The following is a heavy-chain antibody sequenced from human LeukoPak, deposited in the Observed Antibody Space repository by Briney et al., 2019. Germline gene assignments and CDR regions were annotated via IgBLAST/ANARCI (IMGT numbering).Heavy chain of an antibody. CDR2: ISSSSSTI. CDR1: GFTFSSHS. CDR3: ARDLNTAMDY. Sequence: GGSLRLSCAASGFTFSSHSMNWVRQAPGKGLEWVSYISSSSSTIYYADSVKGRFTISRDNAKNSLYLQMNSLRAEDTAVYYCARDLNTAMDYWGQGTLVTVSS. V-gene: IGHV3-48*01. J-gene: IGHJ4*02. D-gene: IGHD5-18*01.